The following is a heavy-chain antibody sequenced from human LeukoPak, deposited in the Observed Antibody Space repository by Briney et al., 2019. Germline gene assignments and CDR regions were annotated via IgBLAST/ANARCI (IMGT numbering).Heavy chain of an antibody. V-gene: IGHV3-21*01. CDR2: ISSGGRDI. Sequence: GGSPRLSCAASGFTFSAYTMNWVRQAPGKGLEWVSSISSGGRDIYYADSLKGRFTISRDNARNSLYLQMNSLRAEDTAVYYWATSMHLWWGNDYWGQGTLFTVSS. J-gene: IGHJ4*02. CDR3: ATSMHLWWGNDY. D-gene: IGHD5-18*01. CDR1: GFTFSAYT.